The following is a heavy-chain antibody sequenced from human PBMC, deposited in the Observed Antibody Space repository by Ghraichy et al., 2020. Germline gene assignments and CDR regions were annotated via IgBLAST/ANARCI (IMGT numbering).Heavy chain of an antibody. J-gene: IGHJ3*02. Sequence: ASVKVSCKASGYTFTSYGISWVRQAPGQGLEWMGWISAYNGNTNYAQKLQGRVTMTTDTSTSTAYMELRSLRSDDTAVYYCASSAAALGAFDIWGQGTMVTVSS. CDR3: ASSAAALGAFDI. V-gene: IGHV1-18*01. CDR1: GYTFTSYG. CDR2: ISAYNGNT. D-gene: IGHD6-13*01.